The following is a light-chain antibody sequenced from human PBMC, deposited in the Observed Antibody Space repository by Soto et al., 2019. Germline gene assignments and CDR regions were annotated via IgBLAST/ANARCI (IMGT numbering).Light chain of an antibody. J-gene: IGKJ5*01. CDR2: WAS. CDR3: QEYYDTIT. CDR1: QSILYSSNNKNY. V-gene: IGKV4-1*01. Sequence: DTVMTQSPDSLAVSLGERATINCKSSQSILYSSNNKNYLAWYQQKPGQPPKLLIYWASTRESGVPDRFSGSGSGTDFTITISSLQAEDVAVYYCQEYYDTITFGQGTRLEIK.